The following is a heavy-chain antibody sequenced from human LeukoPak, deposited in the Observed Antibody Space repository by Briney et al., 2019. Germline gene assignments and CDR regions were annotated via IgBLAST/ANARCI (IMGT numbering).Heavy chain of an antibody. D-gene: IGHD3-10*01. Sequence: GGSLRLSCAASGFTFSSYSMNWVRQAPGKGLEWVSSISSSSSYIYYADSVKGRFTISRDNAKNSLYLKMNSLRAEDTAVYYCARGGVVRGVITRGPDYWGQGTLVTVSS. J-gene: IGHJ4*02. CDR1: GFTFSSYS. CDR3: ARGGVVRGVITRGPDY. V-gene: IGHV3-21*01. CDR2: ISSSSSYI.